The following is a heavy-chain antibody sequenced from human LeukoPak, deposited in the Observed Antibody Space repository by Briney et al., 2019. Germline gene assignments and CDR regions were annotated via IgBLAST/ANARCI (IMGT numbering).Heavy chain of an antibody. Sequence: SETLSLTCTVSGGSISSSSYYWGWIRQPPGKGLEWIGSIYYSGSTYYTPSLKSRVTISVDRSKNQFSLKLRSVTAADTAVYYCARHRLYSSPGDYWGQGTLVTVSS. D-gene: IGHD6-13*01. CDR3: ARHRLYSSPGDY. CDR2: IYYSGST. CDR1: GGSISSSSYY. V-gene: IGHV4-39*01. J-gene: IGHJ4*02.